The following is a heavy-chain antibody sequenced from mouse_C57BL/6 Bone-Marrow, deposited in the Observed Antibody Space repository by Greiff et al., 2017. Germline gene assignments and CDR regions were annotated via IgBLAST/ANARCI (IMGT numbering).Heavy chain of an antibody. CDR1: GYTFTSYW. CDR2: IGPSDSYT. Sequence: QVQLQQSGAELVKPGASVKLSCKASGYTFTSYWMQWVKQRPGQGLEWIGEIGPSDSYTNYNQKFKGKATLTVDTSSSTAYMQLSSLTSEESAVYYCARRGNVFAYWGQGTLVTVTA. CDR3: ARRGNVFAY. J-gene: IGHJ3*01. V-gene: IGHV1-50*01.